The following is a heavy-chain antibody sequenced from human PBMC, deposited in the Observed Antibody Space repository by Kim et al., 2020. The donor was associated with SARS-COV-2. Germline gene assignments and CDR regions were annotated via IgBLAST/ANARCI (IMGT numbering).Heavy chain of an antibody. D-gene: IGHD2-2*01. CDR3: ASNAGYCSSTSCYREGLLRLN. Sequence: SVKVSCKASGGTFSSYAISWVRQAPGQGLEWMGGIIPIFGTANYAQKFQGRVTITADESTSTAYMELSSLRSEDTAVYYCASNAGYCSSTSCYREGLLRLNWGPGTLVTVSS. CDR2: IIPIFGTA. J-gene: IGHJ4*02. V-gene: IGHV1-69*13. CDR1: GGTFSSYA.